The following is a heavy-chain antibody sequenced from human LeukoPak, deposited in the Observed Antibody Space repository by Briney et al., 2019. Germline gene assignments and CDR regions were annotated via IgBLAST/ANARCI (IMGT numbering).Heavy chain of an antibody. Sequence: GGSLRLSCAASGFSFSNYAMNWVRQAPGKGLEWVSYISDSGTTIYYGDSVKGRFTISRDNAKKSLYLQMNSLRAEDTAVYYCARVRYFDWLGPFDYWGQGTLVTVSS. D-gene: IGHD3-9*01. V-gene: IGHV3-48*03. J-gene: IGHJ4*02. CDR1: GFSFSNYA. CDR3: ARVRYFDWLGPFDY. CDR2: ISDSGTTI.